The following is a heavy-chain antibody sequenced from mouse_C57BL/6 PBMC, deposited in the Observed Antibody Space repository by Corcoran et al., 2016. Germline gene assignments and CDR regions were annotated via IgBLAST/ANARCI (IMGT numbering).Heavy chain of an antibody. Sequence: QVQLKQSGAELVRPGASVKLSCKASGYTFTDYYINWVKQRPGQGLEWIARIYPGSGNTYYNEKFKGKATLTAEKSSSTAYMQLSSLTSEDSAVYFCASRTLGLYAMDYWGQGTSVTVSS. J-gene: IGHJ4*01. CDR2: IYPGSGNT. V-gene: IGHV1-76*01. CDR3: ASRTLGLYAMDY. CDR1: GYTFTDYY.